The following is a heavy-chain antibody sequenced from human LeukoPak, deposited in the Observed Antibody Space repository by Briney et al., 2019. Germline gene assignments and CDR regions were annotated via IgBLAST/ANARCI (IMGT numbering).Heavy chain of an antibody. J-gene: IGHJ4*02. CDR1: GYTFTSFA. D-gene: IGHD3-10*01. V-gene: IGHV1-3*04. Sequence: ASVKVSCKASGYTFTSFAVHWVRPAPGQRPEWMGWMNIGNGNTKYSQNIQDRITFIRDTSANTVYMELSSLTSEDTAVYYCARSAILDYYYGSGRFFDYWGQGSLVTVSS. CDR2: MNIGNGNT. CDR3: ARSAILDYYYGSGRFFDY.